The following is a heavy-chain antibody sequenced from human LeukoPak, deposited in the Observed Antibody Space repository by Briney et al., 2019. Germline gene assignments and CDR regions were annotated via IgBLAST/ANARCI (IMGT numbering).Heavy chain of an antibody. CDR3: ARAHGSGSYYDPYYFDY. J-gene: IGHJ4*02. D-gene: IGHD3-10*01. CDR2: INSDARST. CDR1: GFTFSNYW. Sequence: GGSLRLSCAASGFTFSNYWMHWVRQAPGKGLVWVSRINSDARSTSYADSVKGRFTISRDNSMNTLYLQMNSLSSEDTAVYYCARAHGSGSYYDPYYFDYWGQGTLVTVSS. V-gene: IGHV3-74*01.